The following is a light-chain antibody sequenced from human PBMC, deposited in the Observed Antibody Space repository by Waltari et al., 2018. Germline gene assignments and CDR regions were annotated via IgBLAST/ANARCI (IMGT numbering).Light chain of an antibody. CDR3: MQTLQTPYT. CDR1: ESLLHSNGYTY. CDR2: WAS. J-gene: IGKJ2*01. Sequence: DIVMTQSPLSLPVTPGEPASISCRSSESLLHSNGYTYLDWYLQKPGQSPHLLFYWASNRASGVPDRFSGSGSGTDFTLKISRVEAEDVGVYYCMQTLQTPYTFGQGTKLEIK. V-gene: IGKV2-28*01.